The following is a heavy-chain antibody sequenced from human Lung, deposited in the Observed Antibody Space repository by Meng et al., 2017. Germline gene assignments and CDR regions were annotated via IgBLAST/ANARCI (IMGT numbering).Heavy chain of an antibody. V-gene: IGHV4-30-4*01. Sequence: VQLQESGPGLVKPSQTLALTCTVSGGSISSSNYYWSWIRQPPGKGLEWSGQIYNSGSTYYNPSLKSRITISVDTSKNQFSLKLSSVTAADTAVYYCARGQKGYFDLWGRGTLVTVSS. CDR1: GGSISSSNYY. CDR2: IYNSGST. J-gene: IGHJ2*01. CDR3: ARGQKGYFDL.